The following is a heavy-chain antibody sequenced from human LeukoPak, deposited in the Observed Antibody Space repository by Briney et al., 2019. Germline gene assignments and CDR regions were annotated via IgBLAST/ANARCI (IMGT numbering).Heavy chain of an antibody. CDR2: IYYSGST. CDR1: GYSISSSYY. J-gene: IGHJ4*02. CDR3: AKVEMATIGY. Sequence: SETLSLTCTVSGYSISSSYYWGWIRQPPGKGLEWIGSIYYSGSTYYNPSLKSRVTISVDTSKNQFSLKLSSVTAADTAVYYCAKVEMATIGYWGQGTLVTVSS. V-gene: IGHV4-38-2*02. D-gene: IGHD5-24*01.